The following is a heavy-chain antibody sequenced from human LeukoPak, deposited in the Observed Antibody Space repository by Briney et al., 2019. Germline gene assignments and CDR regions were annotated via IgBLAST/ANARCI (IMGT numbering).Heavy chain of an antibody. CDR1: GFTFSNFA. D-gene: IGHD3-16*02. CDR2: IRGGGAGA. CDR3: AKASYSYGNDAFDI. V-gene: IGHV3-23*01. Sequence: GGSLRLSCAASGFTFSNFAMAWVRQVPEKGLEWVSFIRGGGAGAHYADSVRGRFTISRDNSKNTLYLEMNSPRADDTAVYYCAKASYSYGNDAFDIWGQGTKVTVSS. J-gene: IGHJ3*02.